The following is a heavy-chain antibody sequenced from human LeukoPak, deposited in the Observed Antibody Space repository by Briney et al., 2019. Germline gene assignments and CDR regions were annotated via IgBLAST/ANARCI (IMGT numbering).Heavy chain of an antibody. CDR1: GGSFSGYY. CDR2: INHSGST. V-gene: IGHV4-34*01. CDR3: ARGPGGGYYDPYYYYGMDV. Sequence: SETLSLTCAVYGGSFSGYYWSWIRQPPGKGLEWIGEINHSGSTNYNPSLKSRVTISVDTSKNQFSLKLSSVTAADTAVYYCARGPGGGYYDPYYYYGMDVWGQGTTVTVSS. J-gene: IGHJ6*02. D-gene: IGHD3-22*01.